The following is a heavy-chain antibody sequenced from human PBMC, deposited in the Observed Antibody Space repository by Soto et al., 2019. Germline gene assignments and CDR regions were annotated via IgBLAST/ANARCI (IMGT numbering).Heavy chain of an antibody. V-gene: IGHV3-48*01. CDR3: ARDLNLGSFDY. CDR1: GFTVSNYH. Sequence: GGSLRLSCAASGFTVSNYHMNWVRQAPGKGLEWASYISSSRSSIYYADSVKGRFTISRDNAKNSLYLQMNSLRAEDTAVYYCARDLNLGSFDYWGQGTLVTVSS. J-gene: IGHJ4*02. CDR2: ISSSRSSI.